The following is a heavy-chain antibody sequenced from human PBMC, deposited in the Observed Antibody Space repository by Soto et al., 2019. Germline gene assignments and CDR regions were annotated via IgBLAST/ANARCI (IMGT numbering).Heavy chain of an antibody. CDR1: GFTFSSYG. V-gene: IGHV3-30*18. J-gene: IGHJ6*02. Sequence: QVQLVESGGGVVQPGRSLRLSCAASGFTFSSYGMHWVRQAPGKGLEWVAVISYDGSNKYYADSVKGRFTISRDNSKNSLYLKMNSLRAEDTAVYYCAKDSSSSRYYYGMDVWGQGTTVTVSS. D-gene: IGHD6-6*01. CDR2: ISYDGSNK. CDR3: AKDSSSSRYYYGMDV.